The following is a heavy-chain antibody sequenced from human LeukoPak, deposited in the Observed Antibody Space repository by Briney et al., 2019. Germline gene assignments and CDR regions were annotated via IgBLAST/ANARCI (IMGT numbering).Heavy chain of an antibody. CDR1: GVSISSSYSY. V-gene: IGHV4-39*01. J-gene: IGHJ4*02. CDR2: IYYTGNT. D-gene: IGHD3/OR15-3a*01. Sequence: SETLSLTCTVSGVSISSSYSYWGWIRQPPGMGLEWIGSIYYTGNTYYNASLKSQVSISIDTSKNQFSLKLTSVTAADTAVYYCARQTGSGLFILPGGRGTLVTVSS. CDR3: ARQTGSGLFILP.